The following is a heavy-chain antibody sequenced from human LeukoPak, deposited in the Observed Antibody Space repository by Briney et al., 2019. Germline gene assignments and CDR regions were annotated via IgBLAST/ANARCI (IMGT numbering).Heavy chain of an antibody. Sequence: GGSLRLSCAASGFTFGTYAMSWVRQAPEKGLEWASAISGSGGTTKYADSVNGRFTISRDNSKNTLYLQMNSLSADDTAVYYCAKAYSTSWYHLAGSWGQGTLVTVSS. D-gene: IGHD6-13*01. CDR3: AKAYSTSWYHLAGS. CDR2: ISGSGGTT. J-gene: IGHJ5*02. V-gene: IGHV3-23*01. CDR1: GFTFGTYA.